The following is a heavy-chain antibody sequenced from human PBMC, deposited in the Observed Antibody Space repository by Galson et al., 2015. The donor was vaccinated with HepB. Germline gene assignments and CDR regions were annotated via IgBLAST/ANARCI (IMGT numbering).Heavy chain of an antibody. CDR2: ISGSGGNT. CDR3: AKARSQWLRPYYFDY. Sequence: SLRLSCAASGFTFSRYAMSWVCQAPGKGLEWISTISGSGGNTYYADSVKGRFTISRDNSKNTLYLQMNSLRAEDTAIYYCAKARSQWLRPYYFDYWGQGTLVTVSS. CDR1: GFTFSRYA. V-gene: IGHV3-23*01. J-gene: IGHJ4*02. D-gene: IGHD6-19*01.